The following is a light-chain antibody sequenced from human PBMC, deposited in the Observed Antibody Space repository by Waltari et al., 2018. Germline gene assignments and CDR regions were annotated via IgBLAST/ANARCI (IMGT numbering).Light chain of an antibody. CDR3: GTWDDSLSGHV. V-gene: IGLV1-51*01. J-gene: IGLJ1*01. Sequence: QAVLTQPPSVSAAPGQKVTISCSGSRSNVGNNYVSWYQQLPGTAPKLLIYESNKRPSGIPDRFSGSKSGASATLGITGLQTGDEADYYCGTWDDSLSGHVFGTGTKVTVL. CDR2: ESN. CDR1: RSNVGNNY.